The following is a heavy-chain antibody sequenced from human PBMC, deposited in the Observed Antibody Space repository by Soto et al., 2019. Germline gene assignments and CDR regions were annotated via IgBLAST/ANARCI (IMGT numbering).Heavy chain of an antibody. J-gene: IGHJ6*02. CDR1: GYSFTSYW. CDR3: ATQFGEDPYYYGMDV. Sequence: PGESLKISCKGSGYSFTSYWIGWVRQMPGKGLEWMGIIYPGDSDTRYSPSFQGRFTISRDNSKNTLYLQMNSLRAEDTAVYYCATQFGEDPYYYGMDVWGQGTTVTVSS. V-gene: IGHV5-51*01. D-gene: IGHD3-10*01. CDR2: IYPGDSDT.